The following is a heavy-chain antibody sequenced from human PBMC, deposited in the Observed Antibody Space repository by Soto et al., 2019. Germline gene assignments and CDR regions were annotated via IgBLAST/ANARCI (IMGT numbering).Heavy chain of an antibody. V-gene: IGHV1-69*12. CDR3: ARDKDRQQLGGNYYYILDV. CDR2: IMPIFATP. Sequence: QVQLMQSGAEVKKPGSSVKVSCKASGGTFSTSAISWVRQAPGEGLEWVGGIMPIFATPDYAQKFQGRVTLSADESTANAKLEPPSPTTADAAVYYCARDKDRQQLGGNYYYILDVWGQGTAITVSS. D-gene: IGHD3-3*02. CDR1: GGTFSTSA. J-gene: IGHJ6*02.